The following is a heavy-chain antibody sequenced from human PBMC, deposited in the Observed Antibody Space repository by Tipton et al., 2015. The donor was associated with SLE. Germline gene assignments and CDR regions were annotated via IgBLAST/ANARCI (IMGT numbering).Heavy chain of an antibody. CDR2: ISSSSSYI. CDR1: GFTFSSYS. Sequence: SLRLSCAASGFTFSSYSMNWVRQAPGKGLEWVSSISSSSSYIYYADSVKGRFTISRDNAKNSLYLQMNSLRAEDTAVYYCARGGQGHDAFDIWGQGTMVTVSS. CDR3: ARGGQGHDAFDI. V-gene: IGHV3-21*01. J-gene: IGHJ3*02.